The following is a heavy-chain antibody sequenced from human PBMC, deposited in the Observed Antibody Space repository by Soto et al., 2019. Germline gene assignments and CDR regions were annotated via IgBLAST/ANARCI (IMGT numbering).Heavy chain of an antibody. V-gene: IGHV1-18*01. CDR1: GYTFTTSG. J-gene: IGHJ6*02. D-gene: IGHD1-26*01. Sequence: QVQLVQSGPEVKKPGASVKVSCEDSGYTFTTSGISWVRQAPGQGLEWMGWISTYNGDTNSAQKFQGRVTMTADTSTGTAYMELMSLKSDDTAVYYCARQGSWPYYYYGLDVWGQGTTVTVSS. CDR3: ARQGSWPYYYYGLDV. CDR2: ISTYNGDT.